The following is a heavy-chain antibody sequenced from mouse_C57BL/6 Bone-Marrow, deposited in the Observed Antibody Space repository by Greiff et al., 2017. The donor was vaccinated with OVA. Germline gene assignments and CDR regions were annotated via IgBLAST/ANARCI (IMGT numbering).Heavy chain of an antibody. Sequence: VQLQQPGAELVKPGASVKLSCKASGYTFTSYWMHWVKQRPGRGLEWIGRIDPNRGGTKYNEKFKSKATLTVDKPSSTAYMQRSSLTSEDSAVYYCARMARYYYGSSYWYFDVWGTGTTVTVSS. J-gene: IGHJ1*03. D-gene: IGHD1-1*01. CDR1: GYTFTSYW. V-gene: IGHV1-72*01. CDR2: IDPNRGGT. CDR3: ARMARYYYGSSYWYFDV.